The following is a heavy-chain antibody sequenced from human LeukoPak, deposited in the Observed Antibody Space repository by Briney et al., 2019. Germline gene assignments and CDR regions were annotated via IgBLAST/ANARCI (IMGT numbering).Heavy chain of an antibody. V-gene: IGHV3-30-3*01. CDR2: ISYDGSDK. J-gene: IGHJ4*02. Sequence: GGSLRLSCAASGFTFSSYAMHWVRQAPGKGLEWVAVISYDGSDKYYADSVKGRFTISRDNSKNTLYLQMNSLRAEDTAVYYCAKDYSGTYYRGADYWGQGTLVTVSS. CDR1: GFTFSSYA. D-gene: IGHD1-26*01. CDR3: AKDYSGTYYRGADY.